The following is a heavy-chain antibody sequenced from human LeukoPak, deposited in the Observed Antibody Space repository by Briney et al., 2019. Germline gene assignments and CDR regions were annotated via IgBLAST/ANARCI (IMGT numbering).Heavy chain of an antibody. CDR2: ISSSSSYI. CDR3: ARVIGWDEPFDL. Sequence: TGGSLRLSCAASGFTFSSYSMNWVRQAPGKGLEWVSSISSSSSYIYYADSVRGRFTVSRDNAKNTLYLQMNSLRVEDTAVYYCARVIGWDEPFDLWGHGTLVTVSS. J-gene: IGHJ3*01. V-gene: IGHV3-21*06. CDR1: GFTFSSYS. D-gene: IGHD1-26*01.